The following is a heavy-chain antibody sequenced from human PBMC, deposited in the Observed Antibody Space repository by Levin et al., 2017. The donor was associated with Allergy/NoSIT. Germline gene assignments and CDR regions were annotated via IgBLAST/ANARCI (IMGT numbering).Heavy chain of an antibody. CDR2: ISYDGSNK. CDR3: AKSFADSSGSWWFDP. CDR1: GFTFSSYG. J-gene: IGHJ5*02. Sequence: AGGSLRLSCAASGFTFSSYGMHWVRQAPGKGLEWVAVISYDGSNKYYADSVKGRFTISRDNSKNTLYLQMNSLRAEDTAVYYCAKSFADSSGSWWFDPWGQGTLVTVSS. V-gene: IGHV3-30*18. D-gene: IGHD3-10*01.